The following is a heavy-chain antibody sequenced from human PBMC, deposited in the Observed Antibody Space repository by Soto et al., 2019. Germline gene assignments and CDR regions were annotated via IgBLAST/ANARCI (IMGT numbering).Heavy chain of an antibody. J-gene: IGHJ6*02. D-gene: IGHD3-22*01. CDR1: GYTFTGYY. V-gene: IGHV1-2*02. Sequence: ASVKVSCKASGYTFTGYYIHWVRQAPGQGLEWMGWINPNSGGTNYAQRFQGRVTMTRDLSLSTAYMELTRLTSDDTAMYYCARICGGSRQRIHRDSSGFACFYYYGMDVWGQGTTVTVSS. CDR3: ARICGGSRQRIHRDSSGFACFYYYGMDV. CDR2: INPNSGGT.